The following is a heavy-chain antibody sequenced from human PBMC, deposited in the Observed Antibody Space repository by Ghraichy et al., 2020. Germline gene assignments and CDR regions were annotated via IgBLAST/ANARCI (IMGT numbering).Heavy chain of an antibody. CDR2: IHYSGST. J-gene: IGHJ4*02. V-gene: IGHV4-31*03. CDR1: GGSITSGNYY. CDR3: ARDGDSSREQWLLLHY. Sequence: SETLSLTCTVSGGSITSGNYYWSWIRQHPGKGLEWIGYIHYSGSTYSNPSLKSRLTVSIDTSKNQFSLKMTSVTVADTAVYYCARDGDSSREQWLLLHYWSQGTLVTVSS. D-gene: IGHD6-19*01.